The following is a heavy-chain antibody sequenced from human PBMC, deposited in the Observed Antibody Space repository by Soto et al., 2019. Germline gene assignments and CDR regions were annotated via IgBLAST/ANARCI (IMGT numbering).Heavy chain of an antibody. CDR3: ARDWKVYCSRTGCASFGY. V-gene: IGHV1-46*02. J-gene: IGHJ4*02. Sequence: SGKVCSNSSAYTLNSYYMHLVRQAPGQGLEWMGIINPSGGSTSDAQKFHGRVTMTSDTSTSTVYMELSSLRHEDTAVYYCARDWKVYCSRTGCASFGYWGQGTLVTVSS. D-gene: IGHD2-2*01. CDR2: INPSGGST. CDR1: AYTLNSYY.